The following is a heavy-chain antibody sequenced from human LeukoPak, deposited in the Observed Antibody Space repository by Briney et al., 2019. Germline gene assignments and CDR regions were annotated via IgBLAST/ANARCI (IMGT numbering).Heavy chain of an antibody. CDR1: GGSISSGSYY. D-gene: IGHD3-10*01. V-gene: IGHV4-61*02. CDR3: ARYGSGSYYNYYYMDV. J-gene: IGHJ6*03. CDR2: IYTSGST. Sequence: SETLSLTCTVSGGSISSGSYYWSWIRQPAGKGLEWIGRIYTSGSTNYNPSLKSRVTISVDTSKNQFSLKLSSVTAADTAVYYCARYGSGSYYNYYYMDVWGKGTTVTISS.